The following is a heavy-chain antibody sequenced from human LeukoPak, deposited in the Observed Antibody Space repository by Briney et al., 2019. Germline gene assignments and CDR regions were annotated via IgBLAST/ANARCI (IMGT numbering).Heavy chain of an antibody. Sequence: ASVKVSCKASGYTFTSYAINWVRQATGQGLEWMGWMNPSNGNTGFAQKFQGRLTMTRDTSISTAYMELRGLTSDDTAVYSCARGSSEEMATIADWGQGTLVTVSS. CDR1: GYTFTSYA. CDR2: MNPSNGNT. V-gene: IGHV1-8*01. J-gene: IGHJ4*02. CDR3: ARGSSEEMATIAD. D-gene: IGHD5-24*01.